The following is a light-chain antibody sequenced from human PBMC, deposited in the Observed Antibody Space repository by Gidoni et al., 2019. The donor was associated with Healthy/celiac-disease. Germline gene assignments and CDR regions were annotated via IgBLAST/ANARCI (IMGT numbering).Light chain of an antibody. V-gene: IGLV3-21*04. Sequence: SYVLTQPPSLSVAPGKTARLTCGGNNIGSKSEHWYQQKPGKAPVLVIYYDSDRPSGIPERFSGSNSGNTATLTISRFEAGDEADYYCQVWDSSSDHPVFGGGTKLTGL. CDR1: NIGSKS. J-gene: IGLJ2*01. CDR3: QVWDSSSDHPV. CDR2: YDS.